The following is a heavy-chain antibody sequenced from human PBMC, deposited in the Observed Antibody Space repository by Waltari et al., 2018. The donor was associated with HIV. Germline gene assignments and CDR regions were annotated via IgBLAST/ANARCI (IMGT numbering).Heavy chain of an antibody. D-gene: IGHD3-3*01. CDR1: GGTINGGDLS. V-gene: IGHV4-30-4*08. Sequence: QVHLQESGPGLVKPSQTLSPTCTVSGGTINGGDLSWSWIRQPPGKGLEWIGNMYYTGTTYYNPSLESRVTISLETSNNQFSLRLNSVTAADTAVYYCARADFWSGYYFAFDIWGQGTMVTVSS. CDR3: ARADFWSGYYFAFDI. J-gene: IGHJ3*02. CDR2: MYYTGTT.